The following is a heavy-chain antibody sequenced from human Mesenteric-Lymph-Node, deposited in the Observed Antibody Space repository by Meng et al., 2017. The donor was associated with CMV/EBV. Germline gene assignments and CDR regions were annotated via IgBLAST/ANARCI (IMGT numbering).Heavy chain of an antibody. CDR1: GFTFSSYG. J-gene: IGHJ4*02. Sequence: ESLKISCAASGFTFSSYGMSWVRQAPGKGLEWVANIKQDGSEKYYVDSVKGRFTISRDNAKNTLYLQMNSLRAEDTAVYYCARGGSTYFDYWGQGTLVTVSS. CDR2: IKQDGSEK. CDR3: ARGGSTYFDY. D-gene: IGHD1-1*01. V-gene: IGHV3-7*01.